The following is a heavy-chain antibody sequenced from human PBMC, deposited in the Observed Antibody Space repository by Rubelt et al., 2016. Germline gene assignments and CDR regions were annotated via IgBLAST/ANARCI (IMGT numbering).Heavy chain of an antibody. Sequence: EVQLVESGGGLVQPGGSLRLSCAASGFTFSSYAMHWVRQAPGKGLEYVSAISSNGGSTYYANSVKGRFTISRDNSKNTLYLQMNSLRAEDTAVYYCAREDRWELLSFDYWGQGTLVTVSS. J-gene: IGHJ4*02. CDR1: GFTFSSYA. V-gene: IGHV3-64*01. CDR3: AREDRWELLSFDY. D-gene: IGHD1-26*01. CDR2: ISSNGGST.